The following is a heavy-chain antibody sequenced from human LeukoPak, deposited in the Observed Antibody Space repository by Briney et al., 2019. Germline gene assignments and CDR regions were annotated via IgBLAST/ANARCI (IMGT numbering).Heavy chain of an antibody. V-gene: IGHV4-4*07. CDR2: IYTSGST. Sequence: PSETLSLTCTVSGGSISNFYWSWIRQPAGKTLEWIGRIYTSGSTNYNPSLKSRVTMSVDTSKNQFSLKLSFVTAADTAVYFCARETTGAGTARPFDYWGQGTLVTVSS. J-gene: IGHJ4*02. CDR3: ARETTGAGTARPFDY. D-gene: IGHD6-13*01. CDR1: GGSISNFY.